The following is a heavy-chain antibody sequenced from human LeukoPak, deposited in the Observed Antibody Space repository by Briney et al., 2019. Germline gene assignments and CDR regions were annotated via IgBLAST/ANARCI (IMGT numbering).Heavy chain of an antibody. Sequence: GGSLRLSCAASGFTFSSYSMNWVRQAPGKGLEWVSSISSSSSYIYYADSVKGRFTISRDNAKNSLYLQMNSLRAEDTAVYYCARDGGVAVAGPLVDYWGQGTLVTVSS. J-gene: IGHJ4*02. V-gene: IGHV3-21*01. CDR3: ARDGGVAVAGPLVDY. CDR1: GFTFSSYS. D-gene: IGHD6-19*01. CDR2: ISSSSSYI.